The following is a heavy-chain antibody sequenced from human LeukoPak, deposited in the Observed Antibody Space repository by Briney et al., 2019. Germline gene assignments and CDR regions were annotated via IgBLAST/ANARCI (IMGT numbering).Heavy chain of an antibody. CDR1: GGTFSSYA. D-gene: IGHD1-26*01. Sequence: SVKVSCKASGGTFSSYAISWVRQAPGQGLEWMEGIIPIFGTANYAQKFQGRVTITADESTSTAYMELSSLRSEDTAVYYCARVVGPVGLETESDYWGQGTLVTVSS. CDR3: ARVVGPVGLETESDY. J-gene: IGHJ4*02. CDR2: IIPIFGTA. V-gene: IGHV1-69*13.